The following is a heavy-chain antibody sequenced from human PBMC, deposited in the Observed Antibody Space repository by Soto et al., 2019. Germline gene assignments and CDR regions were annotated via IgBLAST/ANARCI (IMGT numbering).Heavy chain of an antibody. Sequence: SETLSLTCAVHCLSFRGYYWRWIREPPGQGLEWIGEINHSGSTNYNPSLKSRVTISVDTSKNQFSLKLSSVTAADTAVYYCARVFNPAPPLMTTVKRYYYYYYMDVWGKGTTVT. D-gene: IGHD4-4*01. V-gene: IGHV4-34*01. CDR1: CLSFRGYY. J-gene: IGHJ6*03. CDR2: INHSGST. CDR3: ARVFNPAPPLMTTVKRYYYYYYMDV.